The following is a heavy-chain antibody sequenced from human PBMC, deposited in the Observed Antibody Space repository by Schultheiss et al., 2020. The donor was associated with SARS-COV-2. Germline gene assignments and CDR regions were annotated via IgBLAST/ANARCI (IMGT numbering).Heavy chain of an antibody. V-gene: IGHV3-30*02. CDR1: GFTFSSYG. J-gene: IGHJ6*02. D-gene: IGHD6-13*01. Sequence: GESLKISCAASGFTFSSYGMHWVRQAPGKGLEWVAVIWYDGSNKYYADSVKGRFTISRDNSKNTLYLQMNSLRAEDTAVYYCAKLAAAGTNGMDVWGQGTTVTVSS. CDR2: IWYDGSNK. CDR3: AKLAAAGTNGMDV.